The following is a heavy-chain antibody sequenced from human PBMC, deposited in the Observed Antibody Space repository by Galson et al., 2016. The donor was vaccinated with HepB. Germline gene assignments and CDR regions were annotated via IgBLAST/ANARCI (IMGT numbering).Heavy chain of an antibody. J-gene: IGHJ4*02. D-gene: IGHD6-19*01. CDR2: TYPRGADT. Sequence: QSGAEVKKPGESLKISCETSGCTFPDYWIGWVRQLPGKGLEWMGITYPRGADTRYSPSFHGQVTISADKSISTLYLHWSSLKASDTAMYYGARVMGQWLPYFWGQGTLVTVSS. CDR1: GCTFPDYW. V-gene: IGHV5-51*01. CDR3: ARVMGQWLPYF.